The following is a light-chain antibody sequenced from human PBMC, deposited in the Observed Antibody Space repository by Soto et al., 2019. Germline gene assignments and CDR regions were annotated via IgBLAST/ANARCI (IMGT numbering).Light chain of an antibody. CDR2: WAS. CDR3: QQYYSPAIT. J-gene: IGKJ5*01. V-gene: IGKV4-1*01. Sequence: DIVMTQSPDSLAVSLGERATINCKSSQSVFYSSNNKNYLAWYQRKPGQAPKLLIYWASTRESGVPDRFSGSGSGTDFNLTISSLQAEDVAVYYCQQYYSPAITFGHGTRLEIK. CDR1: QSVFYSSNNKNY.